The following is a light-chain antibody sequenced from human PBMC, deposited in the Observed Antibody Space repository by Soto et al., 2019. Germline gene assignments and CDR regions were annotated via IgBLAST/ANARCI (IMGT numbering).Light chain of an antibody. V-gene: IGLV2-14*03. CDR3: SSYTSSSTLV. J-gene: IGLJ2*01. Sequence: QSALTQPASVSGSPGQSITISCTGTSSDVGGYTYVSWYQQHPGKAPKLIIYDVSNRPSGVSNRFSGSKSGNTASLTISVLQAEDEADYYCSSYTSSSTLVFGGGTKLTVL. CDR2: DVS. CDR1: SSDVGGYTY.